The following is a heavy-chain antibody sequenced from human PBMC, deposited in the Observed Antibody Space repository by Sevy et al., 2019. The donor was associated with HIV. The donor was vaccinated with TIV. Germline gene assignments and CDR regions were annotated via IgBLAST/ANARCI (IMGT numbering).Heavy chain of an antibody. CDR1: GGSISSYF. CDR2: IYISGST. V-gene: IGHV4-4*07. CDR3: AREAGSYRNLDY. Sequence: SETLSLTCTVSGGSISSYFWSWIRQPAGKGLEWIGRIYISGSTNYNPSLMSRVTMSVDTSKNQFSLRLTSVTAADTAVYYCAREAGSYRNLDYWGQGTLVTVSS. J-gene: IGHJ4*02. D-gene: IGHD1-26*01.